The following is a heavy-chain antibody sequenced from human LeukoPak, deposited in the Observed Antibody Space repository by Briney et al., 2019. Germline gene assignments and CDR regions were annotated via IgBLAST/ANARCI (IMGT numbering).Heavy chain of an antibody. V-gene: IGHV3-9*01. CDR3: AKDTGDYYYYAMDV. CDR2: ISWNSGSK. CDR1: GFTFEDYA. J-gene: IGHJ6*02. Sequence: SGGSLRLSCAASGFTFEDYAMHWVRQAPGKGLEWVSGISWNSGSKGYGDSVKGRFTISRDNAKNSLYLQMASLRPEDTALYYCAKDTGDYYYYAMDVWGRGTTVTVSS.